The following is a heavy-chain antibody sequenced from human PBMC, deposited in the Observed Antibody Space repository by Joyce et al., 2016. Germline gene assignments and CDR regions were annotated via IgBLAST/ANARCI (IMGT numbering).Heavy chain of an antibody. D-gene: IGHD7-27*01. CDR3: ARGLGTPYGMDV. J-gene: IGHJ6*02. V-gene: IGHV4-59*11. CDR1: GGSISIHY. CDR2: IYYSGST. Sequence: QVQLQESGLGLVKPSETLSLTCTVSGGSISIHYWSWIRQPPGKRLEWMGYIYYSGSTNYNPSLKSRVTISVDTSKNQFSLKLRSVSAADTAVYYCARGLGTPYGMDVWGQGTTVTVSS.